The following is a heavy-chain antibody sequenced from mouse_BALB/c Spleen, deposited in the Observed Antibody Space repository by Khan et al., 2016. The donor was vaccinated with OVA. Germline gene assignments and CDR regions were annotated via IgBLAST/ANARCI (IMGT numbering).Heavy chain of an antibody. V-gene: IGHV1-7*01. Sequence: QVQLQQSGAALAKPGASVKMSCKASGYTFSTYWMHWVKQRPGQGLEWIGYINPTSGYTDYNEKFKDKATLSADKSSSTAYMQLSRLTSEDSAVYYCKRDRIEYWGQGTTLKVSS. CDR1: GYTFSTYW. CDR3: KRDRIEY. CDR2: INPTSGYT. J-gene: IGHJ2*01.